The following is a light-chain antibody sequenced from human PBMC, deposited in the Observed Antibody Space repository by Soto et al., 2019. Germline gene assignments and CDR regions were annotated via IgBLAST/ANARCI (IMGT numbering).Light chain of an antibody. CDR3: QQFNSFPLT. CDR2: GAF. CDR1: QSISSW. J-gene: IGKJ4*01. Sequence: IQMTQSPSTLSASVGDRVTITCRAIQSISSWLAWYQQKPGKAPKLLISGAFDLQTGVPSRFSGSGSGTDFTLTISSLQPEDFATYYCQQFNSFPLTFGGGTKVDIK. V-gene: IGKV1-5*01.